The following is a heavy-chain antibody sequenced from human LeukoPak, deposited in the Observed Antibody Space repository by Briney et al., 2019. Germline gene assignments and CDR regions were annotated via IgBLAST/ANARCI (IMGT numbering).Heavy chain of an antibody. V-gene: IGHV1-69*13. CDR1: GGTFSSYA. Sequence: ASVKVSCKTSGGTFSSYAISWVRQAPGQGLEWMGGIIPIFGTANYAQKFQGRVTITADESTSTAYMELSSLRSEDTAVYYCARESFTVTTFFDYWGQGTLVTVSS. CDR3: ARESFTVTTFFDY. J-gene: IGHJ4*02. CDR2: IIPIFGTA. D-gene: IGHD4-17*01.